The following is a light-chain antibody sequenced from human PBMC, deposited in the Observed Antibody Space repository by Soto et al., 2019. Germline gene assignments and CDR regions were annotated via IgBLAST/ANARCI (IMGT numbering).Light chain of an antibody. J-gene: IGLJ3*02. V-gene: IGLV2-23*01. CDR2: EGT. CDR3: CSHAGGGTLV. Sequence: QSVLTQPASVSGSPGQSISVSCTGTSSDVGKYKFVSWYQQHPGKAPKLLIYEGTKRPSGVSNRFSGSKSGNTASLTISGLQAEDEADYYCCSHAGGGTLVFGGGTKLTV. CDR1: SSDVGKYKF.